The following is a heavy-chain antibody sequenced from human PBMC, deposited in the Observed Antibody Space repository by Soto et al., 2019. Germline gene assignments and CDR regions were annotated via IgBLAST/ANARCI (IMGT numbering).Heavy chain of an antibody. CDR2: INHSGST. V-gene: IGHV4-34*01. Sequence: SETLSLTCAVYGGSFSGYYWSWIRQPPGKGLEWIGEINHSGSTNYNPSLKSRVTISVDTSKNQFSLKLSSVTAADTAVYYCATGTGATTGCDYWGQGTLVTVSS. CDR3: ATGTGATTGCDY. J-gene: IGHJ4*02. D-gene: IGHD1-26*01. CDR1: GGSFSGYY.